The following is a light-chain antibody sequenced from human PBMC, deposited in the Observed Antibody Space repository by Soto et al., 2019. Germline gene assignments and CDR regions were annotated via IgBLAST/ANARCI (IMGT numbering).Light chain of an antibody. CDR3: QQYAQWWT. J-gene: IGKJ1*01. V-gene: IGKV3-15*01. Sequence: ITQPPATLSVTPGERHTLSFRASQSISLWLAWYQQRPGQAPKLLIYGASTWDSGLPARFSGSGSGTEYSLTISSLQSEDSAAYFCQQYAQWWTFGQGTKVDIK. CDR1: QSISLW. CDR2: GAS.